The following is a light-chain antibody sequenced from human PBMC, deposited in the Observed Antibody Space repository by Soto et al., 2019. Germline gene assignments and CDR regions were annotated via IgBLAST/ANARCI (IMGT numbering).Light chain of an antibody. Sequence: QLVLTQPPSVSGAPGQRVTISCTGSSSNIGAGYDVHWYQQLPGTAPKLLIYGNSNRPSGVPDRFSGSKSGTSASLAITGXXXXXXXXXXXQSYDSSLSGSIFGGGTKLTV. CDR1: SSNIGAGYD. V-gene: IGLV1-40*01. CDR2: GNS. CDR3: QSYDSSLSGSI. J-gene: IGLJ2*01.